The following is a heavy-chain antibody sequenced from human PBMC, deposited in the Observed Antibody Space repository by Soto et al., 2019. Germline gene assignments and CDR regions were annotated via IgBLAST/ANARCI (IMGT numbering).Heavy chain of an antibody. CDR3: AHSRNLITEDAQVGDFDY. V-gene: IGHV2-5*02. CDR1: GFSLNTDGEG. Sequence: QITLKESGRAQVKPTQTLTLTCSFSGFSLNTDGEGVGWVRQPPGEALEWLALIYWDDDERYSRSLKTRLTITKDPSKNQVVLIMTNMDPVDTATYYCAHSRNLITEDAQVGDFDYWGQGTLVTVSS. J-gene: IGHJ4*02. D-gene: IGHD3-10*01. CDR2: IYWDDDE.